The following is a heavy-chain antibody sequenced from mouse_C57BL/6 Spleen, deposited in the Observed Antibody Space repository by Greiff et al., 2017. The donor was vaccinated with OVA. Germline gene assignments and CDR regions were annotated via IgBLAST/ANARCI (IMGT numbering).Heavy chain of an antibody. V-gene: IGHV1-69*01. J-gene: IGHJ4*01. CDR3: ARVTTVVAPNARDY. CDR2: IDPSDSYT. D-gene: IGHD1-1*01. Sequence: QVQLQQPGAELVMPGASVKLSCKASGYTFTSYWMHWVKQRPGQGLEWIGEIDPSDSYTNYNQKFKGKSTLTVDKSTSTAYMQLSSLTSEDSAVYYCARVTTVVAPNARDYWGQGTSVTVSS. CDR1: GYTFTSYW.